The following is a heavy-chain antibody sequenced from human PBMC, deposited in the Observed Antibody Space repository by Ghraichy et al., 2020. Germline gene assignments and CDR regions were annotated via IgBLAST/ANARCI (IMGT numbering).Heavy chain of an antibody. J-gene: IGHJ2*01. CDR3: ARDTPDGKPAAAINRYFDL. CDR1: GGSISSYY. D-gene: IGHD2-2*02. Sequence: SETLSLTCTVSGGSISSYYWSWIRQPPGKGLEWIGYIYYSGSTNYNPSLKSRVTISVDTSKNQFSLKLSSVTAADTAVYYCARDTPDGKPAAAINRYFDLWGRGTLVTVSS. CDR2: IYYSGST. V-gene: IGHV4-59*01.